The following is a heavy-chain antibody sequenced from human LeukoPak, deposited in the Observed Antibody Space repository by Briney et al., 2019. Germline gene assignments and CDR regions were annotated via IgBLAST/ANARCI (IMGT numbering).Heavy chain of an antibody. D-gene: IGHD2-15*01. CDR2: IIPIFGAA. CDR1: GGTFSSYA. Sequence: SVKVSCKASGGTFSSYAISWVRQAPGQGLEWMGGIIPIFGAANYAQKFQGRVTITADESTSTAYMELSSLRSEDTAVYYCARVGCSGGSCYFRYYFDYWGQGTLVTVSS. CDR3: ARVGCSGGSCYFRYYFDY. V-gene: IGHV1-69*13. J-gene: IGHJ4*02.